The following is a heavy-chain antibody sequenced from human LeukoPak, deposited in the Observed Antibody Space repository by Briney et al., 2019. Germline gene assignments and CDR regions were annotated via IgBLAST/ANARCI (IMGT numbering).Heavy chain of an antibody. CDR1: GGSISSYY. D-gene: IGHD6-13*01. CDR3: ARASKQQLEKWFDP. J-gene: IGHJ5*02. CDR2: IYYSGST. Sequence: SETLSLTCTVSGGSISSYYWSWIRQPPGKGLEWIGYIYYSGSTNYNPTLKSRVTISVDTSKNQFSLKLSSVTAADTAVYYCARASKQQLEKWFDPWGQGTLVTVSS. V-gene: IGHV4-59*01.